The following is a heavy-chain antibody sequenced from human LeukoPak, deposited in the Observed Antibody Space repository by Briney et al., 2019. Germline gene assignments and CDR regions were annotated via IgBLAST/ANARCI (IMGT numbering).Heavy chain of an antibody. D-gene: IGHD1-26*01. CDR2: ISHGGST. CDR3: AGVVGLIEVFDS. Sequence: SETLSLTCVVSGYSFSGYYYWGWIRQPPGRVLERVGSISHGGSTYYNPSLKSRVTMSVNTSINTFSLKLSSVTPTDTAVYYCAGVVGLIEVFDSWGQGTLVTVSS. J-gene: IGHJ4*02. V-gene: IGHV4-38-2*01. CDR1: GYSFSGYYY.